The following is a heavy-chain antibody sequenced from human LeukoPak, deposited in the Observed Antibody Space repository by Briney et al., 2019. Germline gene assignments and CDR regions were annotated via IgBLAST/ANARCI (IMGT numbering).Heavy chain of an antibody. CDR1: GFSLSTYA. J-gene: IGHJ5*02. D-gene: IGHD4/OR15-4a*01. CDR3: AKDGANTGARLSSDP. V-gene: IGHV3-23*01. CDR2: ISGAGGRT. Sequence: PGGSLRLSCAASGFSLSTYAMSWVRQAPGKGPEWVSAISGAGGRTYYADSVKGRFTISRDNSKNTLYLQMDSLRAEDTAVYYCAKDGANTGARLSSDPGGQETLVTVSS.